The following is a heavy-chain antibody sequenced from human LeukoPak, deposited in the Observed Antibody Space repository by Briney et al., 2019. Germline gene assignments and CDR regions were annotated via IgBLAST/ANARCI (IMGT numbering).Heavy chain of an antibody. CDR2: IIPIFGTA. J-gene: IGHJ4*02. Sequence: SVKVSCKASGGTFSSYAISWVRQAPGQGLEWMGGIIPIFGTANYAQKFQGRVTITTDESTSTAYMELSSLRSDDTAVYYCARATYNWNDAGIDYWGQGTLVTVSS. CDR1: GGTFSSYA. D-gene: IGHD1-1*01. CDR3: ARATYNWNDAGIDY. V-gene: IGHV1-69*05.